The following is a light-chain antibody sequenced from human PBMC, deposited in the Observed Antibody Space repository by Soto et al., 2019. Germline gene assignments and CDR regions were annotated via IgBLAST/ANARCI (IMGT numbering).Light chain of an antibody. CDR3: QSYDSSLSGYV. J-gene: IGLJ1*01. Sequence: QSVLAHPPSVSGAPGQRVTISCTGSSSNIGAGYDVHWYQQLPGTAPKLLIYGNSNRPSGVPDRFSGSKSGTSASLAITGLQAEDEADYYCQSYDSSLSGYVFGTGTKVTAL. CDR1: SSNIGAGYD. CDR2: GNS. V-gene: IGLV1-40*01.